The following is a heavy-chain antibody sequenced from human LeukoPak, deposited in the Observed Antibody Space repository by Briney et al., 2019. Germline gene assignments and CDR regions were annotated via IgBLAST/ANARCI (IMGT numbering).Heavy chain of an antibody. CDR3: ARDSLGGLAPHY. CDR2: IYSGGST. Sequence: PGGSLRLSCAASGFTDSSNYMSWVRQAPGKGLEWVSVIYSGGSTYYADSVKGRFTISRDNSKNTLYLQMNSLRAEDTAVYYCARDSLGGLAPHYWGQGTLVTVSS. CDR1: GFTDSSNY. D-gene: IGHD3-10*01. V-gene: IGHV3-53*01. J-gene: IGHJ4*02.